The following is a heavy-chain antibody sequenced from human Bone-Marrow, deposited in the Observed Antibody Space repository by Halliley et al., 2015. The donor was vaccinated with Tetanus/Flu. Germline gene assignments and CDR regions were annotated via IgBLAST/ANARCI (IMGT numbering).Heavy chain of an antibody. Sequence: TLSLTCTVSGGSIDSGTYYWSWIRQNPGQGLEWIGYIHYSGSTHYNLSLRSRLTISIDTSKNQFSLKLTTVTAADTAVYYCAREGWGSAGAFDIWGQGTMVTVSS. D-gene: IGHD7-27*01. CDR3: AREGWGSAGAFDI. J-gene: IGHJ3*02. CDR2: IHYSGST. CDR1: GGSIDSGTYY. V-gene: IGHV4-31*03.